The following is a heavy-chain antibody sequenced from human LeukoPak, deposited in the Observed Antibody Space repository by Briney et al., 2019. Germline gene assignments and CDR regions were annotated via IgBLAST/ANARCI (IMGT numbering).Heavy chain of an antibody. D-gene: IGHD2-2*01. CDR2: ISSSGSTI. V-gene: IGHV3-48*03. J-gene: IGHJ3*02. Sequence: GGSLRLSCAASGFTFSSYEMNWVRQAPGKGLEWVSYISSSGSTIYYADSVKGRFTISRDNAKNSLYLQMNSLRPEDTAVYYCARGIPHIVVVSAAATDDTFHIWGQGTTVTVSS. CDR1: GFTFSSYE. CDR3: ARGIPHIVVVSAAATDDTFHI.